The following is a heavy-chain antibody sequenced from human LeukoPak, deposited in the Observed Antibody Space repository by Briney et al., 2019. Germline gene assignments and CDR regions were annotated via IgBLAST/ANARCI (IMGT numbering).Heavy chain of an antibody. CDR3: ARDLIPSYGGWLQFGAPTATSPFFDY. V-gene: IGHV3-23*01. D-gene: IGHD5-24*01. Sequence: PGGSLRLSCAASGFTFSSYAMSWVRQAPGKGLEWVSAISGSGGSTYYADSVKGRFTISRDNSKNTLYLQMNSLRAEDTAVYYCARDLIPSYGGWLQFGAPTATSPFFDYWGQGTLVTVSS. CDR1: GFTFSSYA. CDR2: ISGSGGST. J-gene: IGHJ4*02.